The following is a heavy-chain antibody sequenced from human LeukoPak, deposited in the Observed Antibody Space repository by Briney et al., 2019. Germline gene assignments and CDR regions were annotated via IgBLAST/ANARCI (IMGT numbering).Heavy chain of an antibody. J-gene: IGHJ5*02. CDR3: ARPSGDYSSNWFDP. CDR2: IKQDGSEK. CDR1: GFTFSSYW. D-gene: IGHD6-13*01. Sequence: GGSLRLSCAASGFTFSSYWMSWVRQAPGKGLEWVANIKQDGSEKYYVDSVKGRFTISRDNAKNSLYLQMNSLRAEDTAVYYCARPSGDYSSNWFDPWGQGTLVTVSS. V-gene: IGHV3-7*01.